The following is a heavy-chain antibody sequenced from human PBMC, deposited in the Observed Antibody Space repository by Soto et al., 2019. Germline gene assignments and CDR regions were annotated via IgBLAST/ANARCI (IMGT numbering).Heavy chain of an antibody. D-gene: IGHD1-1*01. CDR1: GFTFSSYA. CDR2: IAYDGRNK. J-gene: IGHJ4*02. V-gene: IGHV3-30*04. Sequence: QVQLVESGGGVVQPGRSLRLSCAASGFTFSSYAMHWVREAPGKGLEWVAVIAYDGRNKYYADSVKGRFTISRDNSKNTLYLQQNSLRIEDTAVYYCARELERVFDYWGQGTLVIVSS. CDR3: ARELERVFDY.